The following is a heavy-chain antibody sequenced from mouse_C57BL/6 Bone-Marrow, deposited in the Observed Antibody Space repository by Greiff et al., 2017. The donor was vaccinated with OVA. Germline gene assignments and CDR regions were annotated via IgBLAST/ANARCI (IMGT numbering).Heavy chain of an antibody. CDR2: INPSNGGT. V-gene: IGHV1-53*01. CDR3: ARPAYYSNRYYAMDY. CDR1: GYTFTSYW. J-gene: IGHJ4*01. Sequence: VQLQQPGPELVKPGASVKLSCKASGYTFTSYWMHWVKQRPGQGLEWIGNINPSNGGTNYNEKFKSKATLTVDKSSSTAYMQLSSLTSEDSAVYYCARPAYYSNRYYAMDYWGQGTSVTVSS. D-gene: IGHD2-5*01.